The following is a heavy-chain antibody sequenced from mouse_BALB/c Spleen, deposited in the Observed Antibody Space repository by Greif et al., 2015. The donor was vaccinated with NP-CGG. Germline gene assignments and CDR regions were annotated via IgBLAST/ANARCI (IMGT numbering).Heavy chain of an antibody. Sequence: QVHVKQSGPGLVQPSQSLSITCTVSGFSLTSYGVHWVRQSPGKGLEWLGVIWSGGSTDYNAAFISRLSISKDNSKSQVFFKMNSLQANDTAIYYCARGATAMYYFDYWGKGTTLTVSS. CDR3: ARGATAMYYFDY. J-gene: IGHJ2*01. CDR2: IWSGGST. CDR1: GFSLTSYG. V-gene: IGHV2-2*02. D-gene: IGHD1-2*01.